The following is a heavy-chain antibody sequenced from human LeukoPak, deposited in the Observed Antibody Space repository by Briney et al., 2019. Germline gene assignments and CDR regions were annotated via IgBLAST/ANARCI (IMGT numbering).Heavy chain of an antibody. CDR2: ISYDGNNK. D-gene: IGHD1-26*01. V-gene: IGHV3-30*04. Sequence: GGSLRLSCAASGFTFSSYTMHWVRQAPGKGLEWVAVISYDGNNKYYADSVKGRFTISRDSSKNTLYLQMSSLRADDTAVYYCAKGEADLDYWGQGTLVTVSS. J-gene: IGHJ4*02. CDR3: AKGEADLDY. CDR1: GFTFSSYT.